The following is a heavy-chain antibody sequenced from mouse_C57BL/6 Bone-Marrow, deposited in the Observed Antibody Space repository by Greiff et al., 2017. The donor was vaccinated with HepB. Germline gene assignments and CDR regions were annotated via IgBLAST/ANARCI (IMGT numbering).Heavy chain of an antibody. Sequence: EVQRVESGGGLVQPKGSLKLSCAASGFSFNTYAMNWVRQAPGKGLEWVARIRSKSNNYATYYADSVKDRFTISRDDSESMLYLQINNLKTEDTAMYYCVGADYDYFDYWGQGTTLTVSS. V-gene: IGHV10-1*01. CDR3: VGADYDYFDY. CDR1: GFSFNTYA. J-gene: IGHJ2*01. CDR2: IRSKSNNYAT. D-gene: IGHD2-4*01.